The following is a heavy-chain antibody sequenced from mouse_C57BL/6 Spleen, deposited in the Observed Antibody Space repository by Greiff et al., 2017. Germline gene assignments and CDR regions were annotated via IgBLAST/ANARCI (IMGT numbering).Heavy chain of an antibody. CDR3: ARSGNWGPSFDY. CDR1: GYAFSSYW. Sequence: QVQLQQSGAELVKPGASVKISCKASGYAFSSYWLNWVKQRPGKGLEWIGQIYPGDGDTNYNGKFKGKATLTADKSSSTAYMQLSSLTSEDSAVYFCARSGNWGPSFDYWGQGTTLTVSS. J-gene: IGHJ2*01. V-gene: IGHV1-80*01. D-gene: IGHD4-1*01. CDR2: IYPGDGDT.